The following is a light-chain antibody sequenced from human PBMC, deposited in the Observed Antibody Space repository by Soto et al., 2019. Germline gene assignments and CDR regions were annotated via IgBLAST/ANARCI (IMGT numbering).Light chain of an antibody. Sequence: DIQMTQSPSSLSASVGDRVTSTCRASQSISSYLNWYQQKPGKAPKLLIYAASSLQSGVPSRFSGSGSGTDFTLTISSLQPEDFATYYCQQSYSTPRTFGQGTKV. V-gene: IGKV1-39*01. CDR1: QSISSY. CDR3: QQSYSTPRT. CDR2: AAS. J-gene: IGKJ1*01.